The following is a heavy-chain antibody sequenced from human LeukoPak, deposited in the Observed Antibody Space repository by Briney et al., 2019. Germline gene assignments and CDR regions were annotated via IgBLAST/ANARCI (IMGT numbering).Heavy chain of an antibody. CDR2: ISYTGIA. V-gene: IGHV4-59*01. CDR1: GGSISGYY. D-gene: IGHD3-3*01. CDR3: ARGGGWDFWSGSQYYYYYYGMDV. Sequence: PSETLSLTCTVSGGSISGYYWSWIRQPPGKGLEWIGYISYTGIANYNPSLKSRVTISLDTSKNQFSLKLSSVTAADTAVYYCARGGGWDFWSGSQYYYYYYGMDVWGQGTTVTVSS. J-gene: IGHJ6*02.